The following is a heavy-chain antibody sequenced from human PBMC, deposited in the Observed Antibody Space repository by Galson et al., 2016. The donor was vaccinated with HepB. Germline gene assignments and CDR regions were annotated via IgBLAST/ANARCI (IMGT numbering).Heavy chain of an antibody. V-gene: IGHV3-23*01. D-gene: IGHD6-13*01. J-gene: IGHJ4*02. CDR1: GFTFSNYA. CDR3: ARDEGWAAAGRYYFDY. Sequence: LRLSCAASGFTFSNYAMSWVRQAPGKGLEWVSGISGSGGSTYYADSVKGRFTISRDNSKNTLFLQMHSLRAEDTAVYYCARDEGWAAAGRYYFDYWGQGTLVTVSS. CDR2: ISGSGGST.